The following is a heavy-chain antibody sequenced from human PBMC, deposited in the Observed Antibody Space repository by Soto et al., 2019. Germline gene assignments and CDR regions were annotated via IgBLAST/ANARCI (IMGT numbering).Heavy chain of an antibody. V-gene: IGHV3-23*01. Sequence: GGSLRLSCAASGFPFRSYTMNWVRQSPGKGLEWVSGISGSGASKYSADSVKGRFTISRENSLDTLFLQIDSLRAEDTAVYYCARTRLYDIWGQGTMVTVSS. CDR1: GFPFRSYT. J-gene: IGHJ3*02. CDR3: ARTRLYDI. CDR2: ISGSGASK. D-gene: IGHD1-7*01.